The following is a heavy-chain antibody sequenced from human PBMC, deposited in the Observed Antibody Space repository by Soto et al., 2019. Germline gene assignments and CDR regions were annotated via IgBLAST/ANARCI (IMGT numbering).Heavy chain of an antibody. Sequence: GESLKISCKGSGYSFTSYWIGWVRQMPGKGLEWMGIIYPGDSDTRYSPSFQGQVTISADKSISTAYLQWSSLKASDTAVYYCARHTGGTFSYYYYGMDVWGQGTTVTVSS. V-gene: IGHV5-51*01. CDR2: IYPGDSDT. J-gene: IGHJ6*02. D-gene: IGHD1-1*01. CDR1: GYSFTSYW. CDR3: ARHTGGTFSYYYYGMDV.